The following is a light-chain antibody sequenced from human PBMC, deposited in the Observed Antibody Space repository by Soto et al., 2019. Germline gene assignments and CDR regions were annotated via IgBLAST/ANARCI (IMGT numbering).Light chain of an antibody. CDR1: QSISSW. CDR2: DAS. Sequence: DLQMTQSPSTLSASVGDRVTITCRASQSISSWLAWYQQKPGKAPKLLIYDASSLESGVPSRFSGSGSGTEFTLTISSLQPDDFATYYCQQYKSYPWTFGQGTKVEMK. J-gene: IGKJ1*01. V-gene: IGKV1-5*01. CDR3: QQYKSYPWT.